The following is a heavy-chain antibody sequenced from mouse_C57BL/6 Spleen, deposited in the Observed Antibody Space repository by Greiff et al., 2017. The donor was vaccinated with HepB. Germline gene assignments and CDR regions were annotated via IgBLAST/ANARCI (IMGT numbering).Heavy chain of an antibody. CDR1: GYTFTSYW. D-gene: IGHD1-1*01. CDR2: INPSNGGT. J-gene: IGHJ2*01. Sequence: VQLQQPGTELVKPGASVKLSCKASGYTFTSYWMHWVKQRPGQGLEWIGNINPSNGGTNYNEKFKSKATLTVDKSSSTAYMQLSSLTSEDSAVYYCARSFITTVVAPDYWGQGTTPTVSS. V-gene: IGHV1-53*01. CDR3: ARSFITTVVAPDY.